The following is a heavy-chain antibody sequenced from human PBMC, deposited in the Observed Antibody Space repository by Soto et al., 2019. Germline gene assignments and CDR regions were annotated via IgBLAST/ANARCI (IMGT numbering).Heavy chain of an antibody. V-gene: IGHV4-39*01. J-gene: IGHJ4*02. CDR1: GSSISGSGSY. CDR3: ARPLRTRDYYFDY. D-gene: IGHD3-16*01. Sequence: SETLSLTFTFSGSSISGSGSYLGWIRQPPGKGLEWIGTIFYSGTTYYNTSLKSRVTISVDTSKNEFSLKLSSVTAADTAVYYCARPLRTRDYYFDYWGQGTLFTVSS. CDR2: IFYSGTT.